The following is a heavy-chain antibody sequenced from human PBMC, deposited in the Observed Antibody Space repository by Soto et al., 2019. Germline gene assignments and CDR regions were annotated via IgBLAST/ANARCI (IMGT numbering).Heavy chain of an antibody. V-gene: IGHV5-51*01. CDR3: ASHATEWDRENRYYYGMDV. CDR2: IYPGDSDT. D-gene: IGHD4-17*01. CDR1: GYSFTSYW. Sequence: GESLKISCKGSGYSFTSYWIGWVRQMPGKGLEWMGIIYPGDSDTRYSPSFQGQVTISADKSISTAYLQWSSLKASDTAMYYCASHATEWDRENRYYYGMDVWGQGNTVTLSS. J-gene: IGHJ6*02.